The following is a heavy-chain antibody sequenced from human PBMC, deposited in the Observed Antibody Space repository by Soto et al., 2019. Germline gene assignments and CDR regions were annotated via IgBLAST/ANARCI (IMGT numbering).Heavy chain of an antibody. J-gene: IGHJ4*02. V-gene: IGHV4-4*07. CDR3: ARGGIQLSYAFDY. Sequence: QVQLQESGPGLVKPSETLSLTCSVSGTSVSNYYWSWIRQPPGKGLEHIGRIYTSGSTSYNHSLKSRVTMSMDTSQTHIFLNLTSVTAANTAVYYCARGGIQLSYAFDYWGQGILVTVSS. CDR1: GTSVSNYY. D-gene: IGHD5-18*01. CDR2: IYTSGST.